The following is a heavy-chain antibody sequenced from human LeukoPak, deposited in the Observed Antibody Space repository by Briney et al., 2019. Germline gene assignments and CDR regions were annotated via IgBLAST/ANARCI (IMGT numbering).Heavy chain of an antibody. Sequence: GGSLRLSCDASGFPFGTYGMHWVCQAPGKGLEWVAFIRSDGSSTYYADSVKGRFTISRDNSKNTLYLQINSLRAEDTAVYYCAKDSRNTITFGGVTPDWGQGTLVTVSS. CDR3: AKDSRNTITFGGVTPD. V-gene: IGHV3-30*02. D-gene: IGHD3-16*01. CDR1: GFPFGTYG. CDR2: IRSDGSST. J-gene: IGHJ4*02.